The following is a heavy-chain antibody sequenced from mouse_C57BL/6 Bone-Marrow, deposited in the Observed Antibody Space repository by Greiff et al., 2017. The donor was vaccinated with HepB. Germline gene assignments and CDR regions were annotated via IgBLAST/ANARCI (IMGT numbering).Heavy chain of an antibody. J-gene: IGHJ4*01. CDR1: GYTFTNYW. D-gene: IGHD5-5*01. CDR2: IYPGGGYT. Sequence: VKLVESGAELVRPGTSVKMSCKASGYTFTNYWIGWAKQRPGHGLEWIGVIYPGGGYTNYNEKFKGKATLTADKSSSTAYMQFSSLTSEDSAIYYCARRDYPYYAMDYWGQGTSVTVSS. V-gene: IGHV1-63*01. CDR3: ARRDYPYYAMDY.